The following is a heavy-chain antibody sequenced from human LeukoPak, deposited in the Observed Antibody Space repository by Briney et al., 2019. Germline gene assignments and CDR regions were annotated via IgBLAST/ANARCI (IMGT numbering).Heavy chain of an antibody. Sequence: GGSLRLSCAASGFTFSSYGMHWVRQAPGKGLEWVAFIRYDGSNKYYADSVKGRFTISRDNSKNTLYLQMNSLRAEDTAVYYCAKDPPGGWLQLGHMDVWGKGTTVTISS. J-gene: IGHJ6*03. D-gene: IGHD5-24*01. V-gene: IGHV3-30*02. CDR1: GFTFSSYG. CDR3: AKDPPGGWLQLGHMDV. CDR2: IRYDGSNK.